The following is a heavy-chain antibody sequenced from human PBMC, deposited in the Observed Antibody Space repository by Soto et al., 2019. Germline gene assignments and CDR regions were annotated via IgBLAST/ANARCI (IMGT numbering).Heavy chain of an antibody. J-gene: IGHJ4*02. CDR3: AKDLTVAGTVGVDY. D-gene: IGHD6-19*01. V-gene: IGHV3-9*01. CDR2: ISWNSGSI. Sequence: EVQLVESGGGLVQPGRSLRLSCAASGFTFDDYAMHWVRQAPGKGLEWVSGISWNSGSIGYADSVKGRFTISRDNAKNSLNLQMNSLRAEDTALYYCAKDLTVAGTVGVDYWGQGTLVTVSS. CDR1: GFTFDDYA.